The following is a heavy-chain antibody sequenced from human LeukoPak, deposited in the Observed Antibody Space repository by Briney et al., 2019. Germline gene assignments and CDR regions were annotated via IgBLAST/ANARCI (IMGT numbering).Heavy chain of an antibody. Sequence: NPSETLSLTCTVSGGSISSYYWSWIRQPAGKGLEWIGRIYTSGSTNYNPSLKSRVTMSVDTSKNQFSLKLSSVTAADTAVYYCAITIVSSGWFVSYYGMDVWGQGTTVTVSS. V-gene: IGHV4-4*07. CDR1: GGSISSYY. D-gene: IGHD6-19*01. J-gene: IGHJ6*02. CDR2: IYTSGST. CDR3: AITIVSSGWFVSYYGMDV.